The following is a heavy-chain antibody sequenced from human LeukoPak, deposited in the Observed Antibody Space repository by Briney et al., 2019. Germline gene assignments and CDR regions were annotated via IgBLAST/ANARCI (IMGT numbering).Heavy chain of an antibody. CDR1: GGSFSGYY. D-gene: IGHD6-19*01. Sequence: SSETLSLTCAVYGGSFSGYYWSWIRQPPGKGLEWIGEINHSGSTNYNPSRKSRVTISVDTSKNQFSLKLSSVTAADTAVYYCARRGSGWYWGYWGQGTLVTVSS. J-gene: IGHJ4*02. CDR2: INHSGST. CDR3: ARRGSGWYWGY. V-gene: IGHV4-34*01.